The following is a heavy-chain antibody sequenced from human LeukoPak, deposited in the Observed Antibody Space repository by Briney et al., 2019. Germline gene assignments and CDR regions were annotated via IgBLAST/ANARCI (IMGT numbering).Heavy chain of an antibody. CDR2: ISYDGSNK. Sequence: PGGSLRLSCAASGFTLSSYAMSWVRQAPGKGLEWVAVISYDGSNKYYADSVKGRFTISRDNAKNTLHLQMNSLRAEDTAVYYCARDWFHAIDYWGQGTLVTVSS. CDR1: GFTLSSYA. D-gene: IGHD2/OR15-2a*01. CDR3: ARDWFHAIDY. J-gene: IGHJ4*02. V-gene: IGHV3-30*04.